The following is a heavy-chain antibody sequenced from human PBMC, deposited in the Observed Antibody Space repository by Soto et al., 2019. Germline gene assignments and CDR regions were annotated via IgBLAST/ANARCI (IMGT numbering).Heavy chain of an antibody. CDR3: ARDDYGDYDYFDY. Sequence: EVQLVESGGGLVQPGGSLRLSCAASGFTFSSYWMSWVRQAPGKGLEWVANIKQDGSEKYYVDSVKGRFTISRDNAKNSLYPQMNSLRAEDTAVYYCARDDYGDYDYFDYWGQGTLVTVSS. CDR1: GFTFSSYW. CDR2: IKQDGSEK. D-gene: IGHD4-17*01. J-gene: IGHJ4*02. V-gene: IGHV3-7*05.